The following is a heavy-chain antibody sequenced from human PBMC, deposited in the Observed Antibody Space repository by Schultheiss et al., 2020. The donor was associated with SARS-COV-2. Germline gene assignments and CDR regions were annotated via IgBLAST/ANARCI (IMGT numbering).Heavy chain of an antibody. CDR1: GYSISSGYY. CDR3: VSLFTQQVDKMGDYFVH. J-gene: IGHJ4*02. Sequence: SETLSLTCAVSGYSISSGYYWGWIRQPPGKGLEWIATMYHSGATFYNPSLRSRVSISVDSSNNQFSLKLSSVTAEDTAVYYCVSLFTQQVDKMGDYFVHWGQGALVTVSS. D-gene: IGHD6-13*01. CDR2: MYHSGAT. V-gene: IGHV4-38-2*01.